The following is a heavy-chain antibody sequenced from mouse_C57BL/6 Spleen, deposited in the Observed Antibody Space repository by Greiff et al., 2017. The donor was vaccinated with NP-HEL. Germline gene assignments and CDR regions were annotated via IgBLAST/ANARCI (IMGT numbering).Heavy chain of an antibody. D-gene: IGHD2-4*01. CDR3: ARGGGYYDYDWYFDV. Sequence: EVQLVESGGGLVQPGGSLKLSCAASGFTFSDYYMYWVRQTPEKRLEWVAYISNGGGSTYYPDTVKGRFTISRDNAKNTLYLQMSRLKSEDTAMYYCARGGGYYDYDWYFDVWGTGTTVTVSS. J-gene: IGHJ1*03. CDR1: GFTFSDYY. V-gene: IGHV5-12*01. CDR2: ISNGGGST.